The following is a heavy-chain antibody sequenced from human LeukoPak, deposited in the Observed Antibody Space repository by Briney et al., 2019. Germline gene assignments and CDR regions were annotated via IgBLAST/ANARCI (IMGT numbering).Heavy chain of an antibody. CDR2: IYYNGNT. CDR1: GGSISGDY. J-gene: IGHJ3*02. Sequence: SETLSLTCTVSGGSISGDYWSWIRQPPGKGLEWIGYIYYNGNTNYSPSFKSRVTISLDTSKNQFSLKLSSVTAADAAVYYCARYVSGSLGAFDNWGQGTMVTVSS. CDR3: ARYVSGSLGAFDN. D-gene: IGHD3-10*01. V-gene: IGHV4-59*08.